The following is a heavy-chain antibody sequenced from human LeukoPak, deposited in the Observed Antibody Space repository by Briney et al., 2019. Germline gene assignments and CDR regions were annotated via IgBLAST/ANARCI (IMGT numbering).Heavy chain of an antibody. CDR2: TYYNSGWYT. V-gene: IGHV6-1*01. CDR3: ARGWLQSGFDY. CDR1: GDSVSNSVG. Sequence: SQTLSLTCTMSGDSVSNSVGWNWIRQSPSRGLEWLGRTYYNSGWYTDYAASVKSRITINPDTSKNQFSLQLNSLTPEDTAVYFCARGWLQSGFDYWGQGTLVTVST. D-gene: IGHD5-24*01. J-gene: IGHJ4*02.